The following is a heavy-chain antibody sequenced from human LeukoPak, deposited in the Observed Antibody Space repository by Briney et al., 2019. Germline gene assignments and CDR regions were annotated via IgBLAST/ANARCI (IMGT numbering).Heavy chain of an antibody. D-gene: IGHD3-22*01. CDR1: GFTFSSYA. CDR2: ISGSGGST. CDR3: AKDFSYYYDSSGYYCDY. Sequence: SGGSLRLSCAASGFTFSSYAMSWVRQAPGKGLEWVSAISGSGGSTYYADSVKGRLTISRDNSKNTLYLQMNSLRAEDTAVHYCAKDFSYYYDSSGYYCDYWGQGTLVTVSS. J-gene: IGHJ4*02. V-gene: IGHV3-23*01.